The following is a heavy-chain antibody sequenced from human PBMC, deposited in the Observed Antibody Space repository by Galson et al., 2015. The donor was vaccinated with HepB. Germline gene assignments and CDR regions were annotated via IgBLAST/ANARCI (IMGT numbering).Heavy chain of an antibody. Sequence: SVKVSCKASGYTFTSYAMHWVRQAPGQRLEWMGWINAGNGNTKYSQKFQGRVTIARDTSASTAYMELSSLRSEDTAVYYCAREGPHSSSWDGYYYYYGMDVWGQGTTVTVSS. CDR2: INAGNGNT. CDR1: GYTFTSYA. CDR3: AREGPHSSSWDGYYYYYGMDV. J-gene: IGHJ6*02. V-gene: IGHV1-3*01. D-gene: IGHD6-13*01.